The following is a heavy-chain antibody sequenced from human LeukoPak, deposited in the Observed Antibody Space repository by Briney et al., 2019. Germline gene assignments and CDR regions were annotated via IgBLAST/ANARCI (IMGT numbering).Heavy chain of an antibody. D-gene: IGHD6-19*01. CDR2: IYTSGGT. V-gene: IGHV4-4*07. J-gene: IGHJ4*02. CDR3: ASSSNGWFWNY. Sequence: PSETLSLTCTVSGVSISTYYWSWIRQPAGQGREWIGRIYTSGGTNYNPSLKSRVTMSVDTSKNQFSLKLSSVTAADTAVYYCASSSNGWFWNYWGQGTLVTVSS. CDR1: GVSISTYY.